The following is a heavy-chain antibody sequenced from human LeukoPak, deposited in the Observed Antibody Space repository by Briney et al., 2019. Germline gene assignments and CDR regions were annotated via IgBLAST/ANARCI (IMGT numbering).Heavy chain of an antibody. J-gene: IGHJ4*02. D-gene: IGHD3-3*01. CDR3: AREIDFWSGYYEPIFDY. V-gene: IGHV1-69*13. Sequence: SVKVSCKASGGTFSSYAISWVRQAPGQGLEWMGGIIHIFGTANYAQKFQGRVTITADESTSTAYMELSSLRSEDTAVYYCAREIDFWSGYYEPIFDYWGQGTLVTVSS. CDR1: GGTFSSYA. CDR2: IIHIFGTA.